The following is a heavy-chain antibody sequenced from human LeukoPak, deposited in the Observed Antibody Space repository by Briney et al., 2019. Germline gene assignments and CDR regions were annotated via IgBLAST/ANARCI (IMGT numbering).Heavy chain of an antibody. D-gene: IGHD5-12*01. CDR2: TFSSGAT. CDR1: GGFMSGYY. Sequence: SETLSLTCIVSGGFMSGYYWSWIRQPPGKGLEWIGYTFSSGATTYNPSLKSRVTISVDTSGSQFSLNLSSVIAADTAVYFCARRSRSGYFLDSWGQGTLVTVSS. V-gene: IGHV4-4*09. CDR3: ARRSRSGYFLDS. J-gene: IGHJ4*02.